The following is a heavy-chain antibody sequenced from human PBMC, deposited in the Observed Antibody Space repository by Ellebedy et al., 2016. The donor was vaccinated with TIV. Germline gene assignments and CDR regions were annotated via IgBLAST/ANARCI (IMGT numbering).Heavy chain of an antibody. V-gene: IGHV4-59*01. CDR2: IYYSGST. J-gene: IGHJ6*02. D-gene: IGHD3-10*01. Sequence: SETLSFTCTVSGGSISSYYWGWIRQPPGKGLEWIGSIYYSGSTNYNPSLKSRVTISVDTSKNQFSLKLSSVTAADTAVYYCARGYYGSGSYYRHLYYYGMDVWGQGTTVTVSS. CDR3: ARGYYGSGSYYRHLYYYGMDV. CDR1: GGSISSYY.